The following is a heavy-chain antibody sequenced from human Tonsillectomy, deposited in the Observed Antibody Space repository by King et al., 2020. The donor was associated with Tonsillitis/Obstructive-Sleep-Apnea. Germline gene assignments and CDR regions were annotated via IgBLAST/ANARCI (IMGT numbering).Heavy chain of an antibody. CDR3: ETLRQYYDNSNYFALNFDY. V-gene: IGHV4-39*01. J-gene: IGHJ4*02. CDR1: GGSISSTTYY. CDR2: IYYSGSS. D-gene: IGHD3-22*01. Sequence: QLQESGPGLVKPSETLSLTCTVSGGSISSTTYYWGWIRQPPGKGLEWIGSIYYSGSSYYNPPLKSRVTISIDTSKNQFSLKLSSLTAADTAVYYCETLRQYYDNSNYFALNFDYGGQGTLVTVSS.